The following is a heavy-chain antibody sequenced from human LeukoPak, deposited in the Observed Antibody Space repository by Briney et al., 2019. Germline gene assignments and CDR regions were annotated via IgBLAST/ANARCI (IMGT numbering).Heavy chain of an antibody. V-gene: IGHV1-18*01. J-gene: IGHJ4*02. CDR1: GYTFSSYG. CDR3: ARGLTPPFDY. Sequence: ASVKVSCKASGYTFSSYGISWVRQAPGQGLEWMGWISAYNGNTNYAEKLHDRVTMTTDTSTTTAYMELRSLRSDDTAVYYCARGLTPPFDYWGQGTLVTVSS. CDR2: ISAYNGNT. D-gene: IGHD3-10*01.